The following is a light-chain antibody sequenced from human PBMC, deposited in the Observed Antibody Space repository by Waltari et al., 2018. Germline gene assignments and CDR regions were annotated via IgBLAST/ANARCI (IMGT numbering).Light chain of an antibody. Sequence: DIVLTQSPATVSLSPGERATLSCRTSQSVSSFIAWYHQKPGQPPRRLIAHASNRASGISDRITASGSGLDFTLTISSLEPEDVGVYYCQQRDNWPWTFGQGTKVEIK. J-gene: IGKJ1*01. CDR3: QQRDNWPWT. CDR2: HAS. V-gene: IGKV3-11*01. CDR1: QSVSSF.